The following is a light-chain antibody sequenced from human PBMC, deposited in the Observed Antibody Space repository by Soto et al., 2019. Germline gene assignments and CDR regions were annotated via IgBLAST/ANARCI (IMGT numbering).Light chain of an antibody. J-gene: IGKJ4*01. Sequence: EIVMTQSPATLSASPGESATLSCWASQSIASNLAWYQQKPGQGPRLLIYGASTGATGIPDRFSGSGSGADFTLTISSLQSEDSAVYYCQQYDDWPPTFGGGTKVEIK. V-gene: IGKV3-15*01. CDR3: QQYDDWPPT. CDR1: QSIASN. CDR2: GAS.